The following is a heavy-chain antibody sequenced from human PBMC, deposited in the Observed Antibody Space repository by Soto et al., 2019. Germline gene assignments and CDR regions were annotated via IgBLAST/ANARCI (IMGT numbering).Heavy chain of an antibody. J-gene: IGHJ4*02. CDR3: ARAWGYLGDY. V-gene: IGHV1-18*01. Sequence: QVQVVQSGAEVKKPGASVKVSCKASGYTFTSYGISWVRQAPGQGLEWMGWINTYNGNTNYAQKLQGRVTMTTDTSTSTAYLETRSLSSDDTALYYCARAWGYLGDYWGQGPLVTVSS. CDR2: INTYNGNT. CDR1: GYTFTSYG. D-gene: IGHD7-27*01.